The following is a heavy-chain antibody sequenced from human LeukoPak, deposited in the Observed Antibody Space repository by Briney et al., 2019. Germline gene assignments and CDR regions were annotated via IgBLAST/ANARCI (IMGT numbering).Heavy chain of an antibody. V-gene: IGHV1-8*01. CDR1: GYTFSSYD. CDR3: ARMDRLRYFDC. J-gene: IGHJ4*02. CDR2: MNPNSGNT. Sequence: ASVKVSCKASGYTFSSYDINWVRQATGQGLEWMGWMNPNSGNTGYAQKFQGRVTMTRSTSISTAYMELSSLRSEDTAVCYCARMDRLRYFDCWGQGTLVTVSS. D-gene: IGHD3-9*01.